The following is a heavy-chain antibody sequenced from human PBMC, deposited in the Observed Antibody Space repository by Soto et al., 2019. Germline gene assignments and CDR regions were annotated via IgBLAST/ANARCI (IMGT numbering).Heavy chain of an antibody. D-gene: IGHD6-13*01. J-gene: IGHJ4*02. V-gene: IGHV6-1*01. CDR1: GDSVSSNNAA. CDR2: TYYRAKWYN. CDR3: ARSVRSWCFDY. Sequence: QVQLQQSGPGLVKPSQTLSLTCAISGDSVSSNNAAWSWFRQSPSRGLEWVGRTYYRAKWYNDYAVSVKSRTTIKPDTSKNQFSLQLNSVTPEDTAVYYCARSVRSWCFDYWGQGILVTVSS.